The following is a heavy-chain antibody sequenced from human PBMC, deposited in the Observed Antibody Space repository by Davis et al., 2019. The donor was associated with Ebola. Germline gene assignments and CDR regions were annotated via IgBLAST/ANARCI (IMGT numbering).Heavy chain of an antibody. CDR1: GFNFGDYA. CDR3: ARDRGGYAGYPYYCGMDV. D-gene: IGHD5-12*01. Sequence: GGSLRLSCTASGFNFGDYAVSWVRQAPGRGLEWVGLIRSEAYGGTTEYAASVKGIFTISRDDSKNVAYLQMTSLQVEDTAVYFCARDRGGYAGYPYYCGMDVWGQGTTVTVSS. CDR2: IRSEAYGGTT. V-gene: IGHV3-49*04. J-gene: IGHJ6*02.